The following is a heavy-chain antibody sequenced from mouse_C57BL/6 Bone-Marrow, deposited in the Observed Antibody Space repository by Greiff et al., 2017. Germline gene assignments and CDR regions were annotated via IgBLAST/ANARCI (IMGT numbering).Heavy chain of an antibody. CDR3: TRWDDYEWYFDV. J-gene: IGHJ1*03. CDR2: IDPETGGT. V-gene: IGHV1-15*01. D-gene: IGHD2-4*01. Sequence: VQLQQSGAELVRPGASVTLSCKASGYTFTDYEMHWVKQTPVHGLEWIGAIDPETGGTAYNQKFKGKTILTADKSSSTDYMELRSLTSEDSAVYYCTRWDDYEWYFDVWGTGTTVTVSS. CDR1: GYTFTDYE.